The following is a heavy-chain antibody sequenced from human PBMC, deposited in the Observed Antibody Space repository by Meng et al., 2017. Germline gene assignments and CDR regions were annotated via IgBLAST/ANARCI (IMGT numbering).Heavy chain of an antibody. D-gene: IGHD3-10*01. V-gene: IGHV3-9*01. CDR3: ARVGLLWFGESYYFDY. CDR1: GFTFDDYA. Sequence: SLKISCAASGFTFDDYAMHWVRQAPGKGLEWVSGISWNSGSIGYADSVKGRFTISRDNAKNSLYLQMNSLRAEDTAVYYCARVGLLWFGESYYFDYWGQGTLVTVSS. CDR2: ISWNSGSI. J-gene: IGHJ4*02.